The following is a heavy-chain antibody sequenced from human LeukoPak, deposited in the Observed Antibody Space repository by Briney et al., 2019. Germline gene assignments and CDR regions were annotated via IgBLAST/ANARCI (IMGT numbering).Heavy chain of an antibody. CDR3: ASGNGRSGYAPAHY. CDR2: IKQDGSEK. CDR1: GFTFSSYW. J-gene: IGHJ4*02. D-gene: IGHD3-22*01. V-gene: IGHV3-7*01. Sequence: GGSLRLSCAASGFTFSSYWMSWVRQAPGKGLEWVANIKQDGSEKYYVDSVKGRFTISRDNAKNSLCLQMNSLRAEDTAVYYCASGNGRSGYAPAHYWGQGTLVTVSS.